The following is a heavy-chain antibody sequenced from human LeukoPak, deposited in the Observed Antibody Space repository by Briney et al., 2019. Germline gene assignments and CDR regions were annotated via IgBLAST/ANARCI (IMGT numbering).Heavy chain of an antibody. CDR2: INHSGST. V-gene: IGHV4-34*01. D-gene: IGHD3-22*01. Sequence: SETLSLTCAVYGGSFSGYYWSWIRQPPGKGLEWIGEINHSGSTNYNPSLKSRVTISVDTSKIQFSLKLSSVTAADTAVYYCARSYDSSGYYSAFDIWGQGTMVTVSS. CDR1: GGSFSGYY. J-gene: IGHJ3*02. CDR3: ARSYDSSGYYSAFDI.